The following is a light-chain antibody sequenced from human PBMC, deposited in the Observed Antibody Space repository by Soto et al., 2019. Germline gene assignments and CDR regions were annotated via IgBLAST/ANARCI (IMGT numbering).Light chain of an antibody. CDR2: AAS. J-gene: IGKJ4*01. V-gene: IGKV1-9*01. CDR3: QQLNSYPFT. CDR1: QGISSY. Sequence: DIPLTHAPSLLSSSLGDRAPNPCPASQGISSYLAWYQQKPGKAPKLLIYAASTLQSGVPSRFSGSGSGTEFTLTISSLQPEDFATYYCQQLNSYPFTFGGGTKVDIK.